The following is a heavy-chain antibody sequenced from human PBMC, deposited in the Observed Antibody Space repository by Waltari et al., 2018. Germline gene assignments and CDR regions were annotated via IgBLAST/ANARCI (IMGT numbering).Heavy chain of an antibody. Sequence: QVQLQESGPGLVKPSETLSLTCTVSGGSLSSYYWSWIRQSPGKGLEWIGYIYYSGSTNYNPSLKSRVTISVDTSKNTLYLQMNSLRPEDTAVYYCARDIHNNYYYYYAMDVWGQGTTVTVSS. CDR1: GGSLSSYY. V-gene: IGHV4-59*01. D-gene: IGHD1-1*01. CDR3: ARDIHNNYYYYYAMDV. J-gene: IGHJ6*02. CDR2: IYYSGST.